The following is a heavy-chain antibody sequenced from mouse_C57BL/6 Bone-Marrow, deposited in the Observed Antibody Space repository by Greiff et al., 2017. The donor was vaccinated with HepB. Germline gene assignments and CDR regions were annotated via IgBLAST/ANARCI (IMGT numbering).Heavy chain of an antibody. CDR3: ARDGGWYFDV. J-gene: IGHJ1*01. CDR1: GFSFTSYG. V-gene: IGHV2-9*02. Sequence: VKLVESGPGLVAPSQSLSITCTVSGFSFTSYGVHWVRQPPGKGLEWLGVIWAGGSTNYNSALMSRLSISKDKSKSQVFLKMNRLQTDDTAMYYCARDGGWYFDVWGAGTTVTVSS. CDR2: IWAGGST.